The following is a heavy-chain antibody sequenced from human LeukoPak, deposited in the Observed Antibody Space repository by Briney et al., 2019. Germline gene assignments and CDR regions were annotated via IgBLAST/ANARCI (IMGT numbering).Heavy chain of an antibody. D-gene: IGHD4-23*01. CDR1: GGSFSGYY. CDR2: INHSGST. V-gene: IGHV4-34*01. J-gene: IGHJ6*02. Sequence: PSETLSLTCAVYGGSFSGYYWSWIRQPPGKGLEWIGEINHSGSTNYNPSLKSRVTISVDTSKNQFSLKLSSVTAADTAVYYCARGRGKYYHYGMDVWGQGTTVTVSS. CDR3: ARGRGKYYHYGMDV.